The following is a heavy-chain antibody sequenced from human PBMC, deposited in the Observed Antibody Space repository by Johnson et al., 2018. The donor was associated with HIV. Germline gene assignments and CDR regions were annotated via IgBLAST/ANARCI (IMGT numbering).Heavy chain of an antibody. CDR2: IFGGGTT. V-gene: IGHV3-66*01. CDR1: GFSVSSNY. CDR3: ARDPFPRFYAFDI. Sequence: EVQLVESGGGLVKPGGSLRLSCAASGFSVSSNYMSWVRQAPGKGLEWVSVIFGGGTTYYTDSVKGRFTISRDNSKNTLYLQMNSLRAEDTAVYYCARDPFPRFYAFDIWGQGTMVIVSS. J-gene: IGHJ3*02.